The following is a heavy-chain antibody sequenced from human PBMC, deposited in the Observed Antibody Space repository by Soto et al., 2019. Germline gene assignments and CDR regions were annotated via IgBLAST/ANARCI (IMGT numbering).Heavy chain of an antibody. Sequence: EVQLLESGGGLVQPGGSLRLSCAASGFTFSSYAMSWVRQAPGKGLEWVSAISGSGGSTYYADSVKGRFTISRDNSKNTLYLQMNSLRAEDTAVYYCAKDSTYYDFWSGLSNPSGFDYWGQGTLVTVSS. D-gene: IGHD3-3*01. CDR2: ISGSGGST. J-gene: IGHJ4*02. CDR1: GFTFSSYA. V-gene: IGHV3-23*01. CDR3: AKDSTYYDFWSGLSNPSGFDY.